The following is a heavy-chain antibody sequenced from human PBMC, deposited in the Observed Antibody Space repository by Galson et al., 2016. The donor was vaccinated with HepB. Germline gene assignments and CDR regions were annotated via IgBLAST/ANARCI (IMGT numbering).Heavy chain of an antibody. CDR3: AKGKRYSDSGSYYVDY. CDR2: INYSGSNT. D-gene: IGHD3-10*01. J-gene: IGHJ4*02. V-gene: IGHV3-23*01. CDR1: GFTFRSYD. Sequence: SLGLSCAASGFTFRSYDMSWVRQAPGKGLEWASGINYSGSNTYYADSVKGRFTISRDNSKNTLYLQMNSLRVEDSAVYYCAKGKRYSDSGSYYVDYWGQGTLVTVSS.